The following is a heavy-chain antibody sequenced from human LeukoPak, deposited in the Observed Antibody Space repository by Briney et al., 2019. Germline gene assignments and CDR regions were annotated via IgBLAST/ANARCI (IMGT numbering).Heavy chain of an antibody. CDR1: GFDFKNYV. V-gene: IGHV3-23*01. J-gene: IGHJ4*02. CDR2: ISGRSDST. D-gene: IGHD1-26*01. CDR3: ASGGSGSYSY. Sequence: GSLRLSCTASGFDFKNYVMTWVRQAPGKGLDWFSAISGRSDSTYYADSVKGRFTISRDNSKNTLYLQMNSLRAEDTAVYYCASGGSGSYSYWGQGTLVTVSS.